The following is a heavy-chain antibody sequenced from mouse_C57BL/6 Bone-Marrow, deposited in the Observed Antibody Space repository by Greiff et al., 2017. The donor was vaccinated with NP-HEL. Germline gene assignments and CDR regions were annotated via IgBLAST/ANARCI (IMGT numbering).Heavy chain of an antibody. CDR1: GFTFSSYA. Sequence: EVKVVESGGGLVKPGGSLKLSCAASGFTFSSYAMSWVRQTPEKRLEWVATISDGGSYTYYPDNVKGRFTISRDNAKNNLYLQMSHLKSEDTAMYYCARDPAPPVLYAMDYWGQGTSVTVSS. V-gene: IGHV5-4*01. J-gene: IGHJ4*01. D-gene: IGHD3-1*01. CDR2: ISDGGSYT. CDR3: ARDPAPPVLYAMDY.